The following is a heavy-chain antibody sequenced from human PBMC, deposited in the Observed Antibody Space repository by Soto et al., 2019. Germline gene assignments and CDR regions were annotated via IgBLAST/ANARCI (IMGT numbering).Heavy chain of an antibody. Sequence: GGSLRLSCAASGVTFSSYARHWVRQAPGKGLEWVAVISYDGSNKYYADSVKGRFTISRDNSKNTLYLQMNSLRAEDTAVYYCARAQRAPGIAEDPPNAFDIWGQGTMVTVSS. D-gene: IGHD6-13*01. CDR2: ISYDGSNK. J-gene: IGHJ3*02. CDR3: ARAQRAPGIAEDPPNAFDI. V-gene: IGHV3-30-3*01. CDR1: GVTFSSYA.